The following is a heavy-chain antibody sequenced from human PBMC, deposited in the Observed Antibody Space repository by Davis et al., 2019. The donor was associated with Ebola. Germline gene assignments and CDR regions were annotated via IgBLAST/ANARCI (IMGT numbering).Heavy chain of an antibody. CDR2: IYYSGST. Sequence: SETLSLTCTVPGGSISSYYWSWIRQPPGKGLEWIGYIYYSGSTNYNPSLKSRVTISVDTSKNQFSLKLSSVTAADTAVYYCARADYTRYFDHWGQGTVVTVSP. J-gene: IGHJ4*02. CDR1: GGSISSYY. CDR3: ARADYTRYFDH. V-gene: IGHV4-59*08. D-gene: IGHD3-16*01.